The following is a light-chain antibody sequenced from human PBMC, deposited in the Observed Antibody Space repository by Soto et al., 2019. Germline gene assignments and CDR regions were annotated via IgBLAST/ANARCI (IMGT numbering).Light chain of an antibody. CDR3: QQFNSHPLT. V-gene: IGKV1-13*02. J-gene: IGKJ4*01. CDR1: QGISSA. Sequence: ALPLTQSPSSLSASVGDRVTITCRASQGISSALAWYQQKPGKAPKLLIYDASSLEGGVPSRFSGSGSGTDFTLTISRLQPEDLASYYCQQFNSHPLTFGGGTKVEIK. CDR2: DAS.